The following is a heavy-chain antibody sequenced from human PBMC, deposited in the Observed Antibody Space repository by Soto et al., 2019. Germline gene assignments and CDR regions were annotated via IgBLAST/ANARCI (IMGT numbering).Heavy chain of an antibody. D-gene: IGHD2-15*01. CDR2: IYYSGST. V-gene: IGHV4-59*01. Sequence: SETLSLTCTVSGGSISSYYWSWIRQPPGKGLEWIGYIYYSGSTNYNPSLKSRVTISVDTSKNQFSLRLSSVTAADTAVYYCTRHAIIPKLQYGMDVWGQGASVTVSS. CDR1: GGSISSYY. J-gene: IGHJ6*02. CDR3: TRHAIIPKLQYGMDV.